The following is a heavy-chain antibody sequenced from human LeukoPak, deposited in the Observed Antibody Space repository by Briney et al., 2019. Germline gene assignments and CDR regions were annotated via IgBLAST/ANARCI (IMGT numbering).Heavy chain of an antibody. J-gene: IGHJ6*02. CDR2: INPNSGGT. D-gene: IGHD3-10*01. CDR1: GYTFTGYY. CDR3: ARDLSYGSGSYGYGMDV. Sequence: ASVKVSCKASGYTFTGYYMHWVRQAPGQGLEWMGWINPNSGGTNYAQKFQGRVTMTRDMSISTAYMELSRLRSDDTAMYYCARDLSYGSGSYGYGMDVWGQGTAVTVSS. V-gene: IGHV1-2*02.